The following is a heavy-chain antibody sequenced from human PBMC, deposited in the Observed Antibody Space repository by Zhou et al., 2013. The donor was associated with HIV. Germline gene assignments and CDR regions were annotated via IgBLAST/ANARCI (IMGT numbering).Heavy chain of an antibody. D-gene: IGHD4-17*01. Sequence: QVQLVQSGAEVKKPGSSVKVSCKASGGTFSSYAISWVRQAPGQGLEWMGRIIPILGIANYAQKFQGRVTITADKSTSTAYMELSSLRSEDTAVYYCARDEGSDYGDYAYWFDPWGQGNPGHRLL. CDR2: IIPILGIA. V-gene: IGHV1-69*04. CDR1: GGTFSSYA. J-gene: IGHJ5*02. CDR3: ARDEGSDYGDYAYWFDP.